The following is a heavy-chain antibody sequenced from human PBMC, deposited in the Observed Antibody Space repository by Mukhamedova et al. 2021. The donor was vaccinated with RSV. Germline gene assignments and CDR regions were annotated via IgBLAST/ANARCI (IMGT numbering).Heavy chain of an antibody. J-gene: IGHJ4*02. V-gene: IGHV5-10-1*01. Sequence: GRIDPSDSYTNYSPSFQGHVTISADKSISTAYLQWSSLKASDTAMYYCARHLPYSSGWGVYWGQGTLVTVSS. CDR3: ARHLPYSSGWGVY. D-gene: IGHD6-19*01. CDR2: IDPSDSYT.